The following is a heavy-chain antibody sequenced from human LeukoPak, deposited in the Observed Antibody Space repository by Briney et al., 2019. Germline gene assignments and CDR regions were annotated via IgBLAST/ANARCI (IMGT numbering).Heavy chain of an antibody. J-gene: IGHJ4*02. V-gene: IGHV5-51*01. CDR1: GYSFTSYW. CDR2: IYPGDSDT. D-gene: IGHD3-3*01. CDR3: ARHSCELSDTIFGVVTKGYFDY. Sequence: GESLKISCKGSGYSFTSYWIGWVRQMPGKGLEWMGIIYPGDSDTRYSPSFQGQVTISADKSISTAYLQWSSLKASDTAMYYCARHSCELSDTIFGVVTKGYFDYWGQGTLVTVSS.